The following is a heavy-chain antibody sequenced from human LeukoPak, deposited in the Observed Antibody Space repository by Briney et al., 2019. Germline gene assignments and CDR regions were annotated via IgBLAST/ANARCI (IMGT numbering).Heavy chain of an antibody. CDR3: AREGSGYYYSDY. CDR2: IYTSGST. D-gene: IGHD3-22*01. CDR1: GYSISSGYY. Sequence: PSETLSLTCAVSGYSISSGYYWSWIRQPAGKGLEWIGRIYTSGSTNYNPSLKSRVTISVDTSKNQFSLKLSSVTAADTAVYYCAREGSGYYYSDYWGQGTLVTVSS. V-gene: IGHV4-61*02. J-gene: IGHJ4*02.